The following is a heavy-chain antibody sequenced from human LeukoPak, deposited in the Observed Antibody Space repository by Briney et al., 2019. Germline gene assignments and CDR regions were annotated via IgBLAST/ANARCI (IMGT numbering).Heavy chain of an antibody. J-gene: IGHJ6*02. CDR2: ISAYNGNT. V-gene: IGHV1-18*01. CDR1: GYTFTSYG. CDR3: ARDMIGIAAAGGMDV. Sequence: ASVKVSCKASGYTFTSYGISWVRHAPGQGLEWMGRISAYNGNTNYAQKLQGRVTMTTDTSTSTAYMELSSLRSEDTAVYYCARDMIGIAAAGGMDVWGQGTTVTVSS. D-gene: IGHD6-13*01.